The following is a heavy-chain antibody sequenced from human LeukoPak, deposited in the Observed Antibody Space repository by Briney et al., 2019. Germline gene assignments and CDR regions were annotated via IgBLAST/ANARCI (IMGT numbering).Heavy chain of an antibody. J-gene: IGHJ4*02. V-gene: IGHV3-64D*06. CDR1: GFTFSSSA. CDR2: IVSKGGST. CDR3: VKPSGYSGYGYFFDY. D-gene: IGHD5-12*01. Sequence: GGSLRLSCSAPGFTFSSSAMHWVRQAPGKGLEYDSAIVSKGGSTYYADTVKGRFTISRDSSKNTLYLQMSSLRAEDTAVYYCVKPSGYSGYGYFFDYWGQGTLVTVSS.